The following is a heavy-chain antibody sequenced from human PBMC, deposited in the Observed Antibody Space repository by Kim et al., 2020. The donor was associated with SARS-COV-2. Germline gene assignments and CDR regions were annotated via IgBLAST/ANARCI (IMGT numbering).Heavy chain of an antibody. J-gene: IGHJ4*02. CDR2: ISGSGGTT. D-gene: IGHD6-13*01. CDR3: ASRLNIAAAGAAGASNFDY. CDR1: GFTFSSQA. V-gene: IGHV3-23*01. Sequence: GGSLRLSCAASGFTFSSQAMSWVRQAPGKGLEWVSSISGSGGTTYYADSVKGRFTISRDNSKNTLYLQMNSLRVEDTAVYYCASRLNIAAAGAAGASNFDYWGQGTLVTVSS.